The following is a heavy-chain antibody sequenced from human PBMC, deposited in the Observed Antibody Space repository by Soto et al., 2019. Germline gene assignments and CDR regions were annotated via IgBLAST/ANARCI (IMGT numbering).Heavy chain of an antibody. V-gene: IGHV4-59*12. J-gene: IGHJ6*02. CDR2: INHSGST. Sequence: SETLSLTCSVSGGSISSGYWTWIRQPPGKGLEWIGEINHSGSTNYNPSLKSRVTISVDTSKNQFSLKLSSVTAADTAVYYCARGRRRWFGELFTYYYGMDVWGQGTTVTVSS. D-gene: IGHD3-10*01. CDR3: ARGRRRWFGELFTYYYGMDV. CDR1: GGSISSGY.